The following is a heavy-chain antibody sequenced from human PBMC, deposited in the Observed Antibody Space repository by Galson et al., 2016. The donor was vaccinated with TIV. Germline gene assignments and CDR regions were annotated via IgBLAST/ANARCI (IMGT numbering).Heavy chain of an antibody. V-gene: IGHV1-69*04. CDR1: GGTFSSYG. J-gene: IGHJ4*02. CDR3: AFTMTTITSVDY. Sequence: SVKVSRKASGGTFSSYGISWVRQAPGQGPECMGRIIPILGLTNYAQKFQGRVTITADTSTNIAYMELSSLRSEDTAVYFCAFTMTTITSVDYWGQGTLVTVSS. CDR2: IIPILGLT. D-gene: IGHD4-11*01.